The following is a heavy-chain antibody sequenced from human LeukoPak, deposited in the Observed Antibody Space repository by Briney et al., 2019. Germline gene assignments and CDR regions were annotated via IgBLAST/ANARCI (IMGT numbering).Heavy chain of an antibody. CDR1: GASISSGSNY. CDR2: IYSSGST. V-gene: IGHV4-39*07. J-gene: IGHJ4*02. CDR3: ARGAGNLDY. D-gene: IGHD6-13*01. Sequence: SETLSLTCSVSGASISSGSNYWGWIRQPPGKTLEWIGSIYSSGSTYYNPSLKSRVIIIIDTPKNQFSLRLSSVTAADTAMYYCARGAGNLDYWGQGTLVTVSS.